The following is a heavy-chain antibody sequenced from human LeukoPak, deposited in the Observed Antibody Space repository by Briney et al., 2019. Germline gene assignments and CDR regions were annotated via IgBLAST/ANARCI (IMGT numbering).Heavy chain of an antibody. Sequence: SQTLSLTCTVSGGSISSYYWSWIRQPAGKGLEWIGRIYTSGSTNYNPSLKSRVTMSVDTSKNQFSLKLSSVTAADTAVYYCARDRYYYDSSGYYYFDYWGQGTLVTVSS. D-gene: IGHD3-22*01. CDR3: ARDRYYYDSSGYYYFDY. CDR1: GGSISSYY. CDR2: IYTSGST. J-gene: IGHJ4*02. V-gene: IGHV4-4*07.